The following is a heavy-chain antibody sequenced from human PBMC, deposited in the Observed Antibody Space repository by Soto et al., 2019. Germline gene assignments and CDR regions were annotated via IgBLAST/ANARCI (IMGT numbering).Heavy chain of an antibody. J-gene: IGHJ6*02. Sequence: SVKVSCKASGGTFSSYTISWVRQAPGQGLEWMGRIIPILGIANYAQKFQGRVTITADKSTSTAYMELSSLRSEDTAVYYCARRGSGSSLYYYYGMDVWGQGTTVTVSS. V-gene: IGHV1-69*02. CDR3: ARRGSGSSLYYYYGMDV. D-gene: IGHD3-10*01. CDR2: IIPILGIA. CDR1: GGTFSSYT.